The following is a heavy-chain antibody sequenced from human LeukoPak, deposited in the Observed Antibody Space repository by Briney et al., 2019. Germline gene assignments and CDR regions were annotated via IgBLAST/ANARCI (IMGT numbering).Heavy chain of an antibody. V-gene: IGHV1-2*06. Sequence: AEVKVSFKASGYTFTGYYMHWVRQAPGQGLEWMGRINPNSGGTNYAQKFQGRVTLHRDTSISTAYMELSRLRSDDTAVYYCARVGFCSGGSCYDYWGQGTLVSVSS. CDR1: GYTFTGYY. CDR2: INPNSGGT. J-gene: IGHJ4*02. D-gene: IGHD2-15*01. CDR3: ARVGFCSGGSCYDY.